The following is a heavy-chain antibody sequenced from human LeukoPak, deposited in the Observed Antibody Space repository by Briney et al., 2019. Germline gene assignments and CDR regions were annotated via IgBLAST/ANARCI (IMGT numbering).Heavy chain of an antibody. CDR2: INSDGSGT. Sequence: GGSLRLSCAASGFTFSTYWMYWVRQAPGKGPVWVSRINSDGSGTVYADPVKGRFTISRDNAKNTLYLQMNSLRAEDTAVYYCAKDMTTAVAGTLFDCWGQGTLVTVSS. V-gene: IGHV3-74*01. CDR1: GFTFSTYW. D-gene: IGHD6-19*01. CDR3: AKDMTTAVAGTLFDC. J-gene: IGHJ4*01.